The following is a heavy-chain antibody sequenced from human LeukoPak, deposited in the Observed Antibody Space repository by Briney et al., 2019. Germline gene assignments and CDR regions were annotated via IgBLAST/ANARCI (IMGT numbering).Heavy chain of an antibody. D-gene: IGHD3-9*01. Sequence: GGSLRLSCAPSGFTSSSYSMNWARQAPGEGLEWVSSISSSSSYIYYADSVKGRFTISRDNAKNSLYLQMNSLRAEDTAVYYCARDLDYDIWTGYYYYGMDVWGKGTTVTVSS. CDR2: ISSSSSYI. CDR3: ARDLDYDIWTGYYYYGMDV. CDR1: GFTSSSYS. J-gene: IGHJ6*04. V-gene: IGHV3-21*01.